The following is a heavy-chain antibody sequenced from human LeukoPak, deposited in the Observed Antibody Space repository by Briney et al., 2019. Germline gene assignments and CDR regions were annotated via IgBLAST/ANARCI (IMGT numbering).Heavy chain of an antibody. J-gene: IGHJ5*02. CDR2: INHSGST. CDR1: GGSFSGYY. V-gene: IGHV4-34*01. CDR3: AKEQVKGWFDP. D-gene: IGHD2-21*01. Sequence: KPSETLSLTCAVYGGSFSGYYWSWIRQPPGKGLEWIGEINHSGSTNYNPSLKSRVTISVDTSKNQFSLKLSSVTAADTAVYYCAKEQVKGWFDPWGQGTLVTVSS.